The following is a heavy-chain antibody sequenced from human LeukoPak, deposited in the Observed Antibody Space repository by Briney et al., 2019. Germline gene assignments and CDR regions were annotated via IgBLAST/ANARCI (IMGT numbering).Heavy chain of an antibody. CDR1: GFTFSSDG. J-gene: IGHJ3*02. CDR3: AKDEARYCSGGSCYGPYAFDI. V-gene: IGHV3-30*18. Sequence: GGSVRLSCAASGFTFSSDGMHWVRQAPGKGLEWVAVISYDGSNKYYADSVKGRFTISRDNSKNTLYLQMNSLRAEDTAVYYCAKDEARYCSGGSCYGPYAFDIWGQGTMVTVSS. CDR2: ISYDGSNK. D-gene: IGHD2-15*01.